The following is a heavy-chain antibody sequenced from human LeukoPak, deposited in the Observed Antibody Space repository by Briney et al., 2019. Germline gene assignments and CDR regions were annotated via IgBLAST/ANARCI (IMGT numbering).Heavy chain of an antibody. CDR1: GFTFSSYA. D-gene: IGHD3-10*01. V-gene: IGHV3-23*01. CDR3: AKHPTTMVGGAADL. J-gene: IGHJ5*02. CDR2: ISGGGGST. Sequence: GGSLRLSCAASGFTFSSYAMSWVRQAPGKGLERVSAISGGGGSTYYADSVQGRFTISRDNSKNTLYLQMNSLRAKDTVVYYCAKHPTTMVGGAADLWGQGTLVTVSS.